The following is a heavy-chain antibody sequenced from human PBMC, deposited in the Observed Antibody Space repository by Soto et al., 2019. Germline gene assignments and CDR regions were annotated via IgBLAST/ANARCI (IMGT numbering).Heavy chain of an antibody. CDR2: IWYDGSNK. CDR1: GFTFSSYG. J-gene: IGHJ4*02. D-gene: IGHD3-3*01. Sequence: GGSLRLSCAASGFTFSSYGMHWVRQAPGKGLEWVAVIWYDGSNKYYADSVKGRFTISRDNSKNTLYPQMNSLRAEDTAVYYCARGSEDFWSGYYRFDTWGQETLVTVSA. V-gene: IGHV3-33*01. CDR3: ARGSEDFWSGYYRFDT.